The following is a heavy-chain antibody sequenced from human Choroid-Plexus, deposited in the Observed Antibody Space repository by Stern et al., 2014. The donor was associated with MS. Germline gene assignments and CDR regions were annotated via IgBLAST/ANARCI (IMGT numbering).Heavy chain of an antibody. CDR3: AKDRQWSTYFFDY. J-gene: IGHJ4*02. Sequence: QVQLVQSGGGVAQPGRPLILSCAASGFTFSNFGMHWVRPAPGKGLEWVALIAYDGSDKYDADSVKGRFTIFRDNSKNTLYMHRNSLRAEDTAVYYCAKDRQWSTYFFDYWGQGSLVTVSS. CDR2: IAYDGSDK. V-gene: IGHV3-30*18. D-gene: IGHD2-15*01. CDR1: GFTFSNFG.